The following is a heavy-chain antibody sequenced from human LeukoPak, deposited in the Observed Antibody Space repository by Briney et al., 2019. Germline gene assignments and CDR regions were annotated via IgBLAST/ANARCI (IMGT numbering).Heavy chain of an antibody. J-gene: IGHJ4*02. CDR3: ARLQRSSSGWYGSRDYFDY. V-gene: IGHV4-39*01. CDR1: GGSISSSSYY. Sequence: SETLSLTCTVSGGSISSSSYYWGWIRQPPGKGLEWIGSIYYSGSTYYNPSLKSRVTISVDTSKNQFSLKLSSVTAADTAVYYWARLQRSSSGWYGSRDYFDYWGQGTLVTVSS. CDR2: IYYSGST. D-gene: IGHD6-19*01.